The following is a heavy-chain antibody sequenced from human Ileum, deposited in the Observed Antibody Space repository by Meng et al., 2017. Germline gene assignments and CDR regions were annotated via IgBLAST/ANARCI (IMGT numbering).Heavy chain of an antibody. D-gene: IGHD2-21*01. Sequence: SDILSLTFAVSGASINDYYWSWVRQPPGKGLEWIGFIHYTGDTGDTTYNPSLRSRVTISLHPSQTQFSLKLTYVTAADTAVDYCTRHAYLYFRGMDVWGQGTTVTVSS. CDR3: TRHAYLYFRGMDV. J-gene: IGHJ6*02. CDR1: GASINDYY. V-gene: IGHV4-59*01. CDR2: IHYTGDTGDT.